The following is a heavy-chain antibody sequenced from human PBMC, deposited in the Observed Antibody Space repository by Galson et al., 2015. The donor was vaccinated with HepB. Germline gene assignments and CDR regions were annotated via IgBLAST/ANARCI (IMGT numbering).Heavy chain of an antibody. J-gene: IGHJ6*02. CDR1: GYSFTSYW. CDR2: IDPSDSYT. Sequence: QSGAEVKKPGESLRISCKGSGYSFTSYWISWVRQMPGKGLEWMGRIDPSDSYTNYSPSFQGHVTISADKSISTAYLQWSSLKASDTAMYYCARDLLWFGELLSSEYYYGMDVWGQGTTVTVSS. D-gene: IGHD3-10*01. V-gene: IGHV5-10-1*01. CDR3: ARDLLWFGELLSSEYYYGMDV.